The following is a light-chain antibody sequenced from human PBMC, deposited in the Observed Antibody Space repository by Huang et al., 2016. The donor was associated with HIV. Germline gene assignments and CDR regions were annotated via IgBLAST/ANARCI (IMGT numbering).Light chain of an antibody. CDR3: QHYSNWPPLT. Sequence: IILTQSPATLSVSPGEGATLSCRASQSIGTNLAWYQQGPGQAPRLLVYGASTRATGVPVRFSGSWSGTQFNLTLSSLQSEDFATYYCQHYSNWPPLTFGGGTKVDI. V-gene: IGKV3-15*01. J-gene: IGKJ4*01. CDR1: QSIGTN. CDR2: GAS.